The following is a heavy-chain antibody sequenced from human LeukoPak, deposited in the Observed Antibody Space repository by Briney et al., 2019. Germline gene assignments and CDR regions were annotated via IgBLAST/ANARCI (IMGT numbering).Heavy chain of an antibody. V-gene: IGHV3-11*04. CDR2: ISSSGSTI. Sequence: GGSLRLSCAASGFTFSDYYMSWIRQAPGKGLEWVSYISSSGSTIYYADSVKGRFTISRDNAKNSLYLQMNSLRAEDTAVYYCARDSLKRWLLQTAAFDIWGQGTMVTVSS. CDR1: GFTFSDYY. D-gene: IGHD3-22*01. J-gene: IGHJ3*02. CDR3: ARDSLKRWLLQTAAFDI.